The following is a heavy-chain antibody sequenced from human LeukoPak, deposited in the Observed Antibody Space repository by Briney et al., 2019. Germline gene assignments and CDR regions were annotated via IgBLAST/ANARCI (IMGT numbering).Heavy chain of an antibody. J-gene: IGHJ6*02. CDR1: GGSFSGYY. D-gene: IGHD6-13*01. Sequence: SETLSLTCAVYGGSFSGYYWSWIRQPPGKGLEWTGEINHSGSTNYNPSLKSRVTISVDTSKNQFSLKLSSVTAADTAVYYCATPRSYSSSWYLTRSYYYYGMDVWGQGTTVTVSS. CDR2: INHSGST. V-gene: IGHV4-34*01. CDR3: ATPRSYSSSWYLTRSYYYYGMDV.